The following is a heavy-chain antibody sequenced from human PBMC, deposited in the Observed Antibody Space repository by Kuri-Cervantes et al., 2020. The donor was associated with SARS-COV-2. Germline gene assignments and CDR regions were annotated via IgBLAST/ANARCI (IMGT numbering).Heavy chain of an antibody. CDR1: GYTFTSYG. J-gene: IGHJ4*02. CDR3: ARDRIAAAGFSCQEY. Sequence: ASVKVSCKASGYTFTSYGISWVRQAPGQGLEWMGWISAHNGNTNYAQKLQGRVTMTTDTSTSTAYMELRSLRSDDTAVYYCARDRIAAAGFSCQEYWGQGTLVTVSS. D-gene: IGHD6-13*01. V-gene: IGHV1-18*01. CDR2: ISAHNGNT.